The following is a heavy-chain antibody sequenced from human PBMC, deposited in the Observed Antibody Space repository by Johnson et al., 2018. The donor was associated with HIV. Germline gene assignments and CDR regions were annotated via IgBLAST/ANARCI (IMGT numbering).Heavy chain of an antibody. CDR1: GFTFSSYA. Sequence: VQLVESGGGVAQPGRSLRLSCAASGFTFSSYAMHWVRQAPGKGLEWVAVISYDGCNKYYADSVKARFTISRDNSNNTLYLQMNSLSAEDTALYYCAKVVGGLDAFEIWGQGTMVTVSS. CDR3: AKVVGGLDAFEI. CDR2: ISYDGCNK. V-gene: IGHV3-30*04. J-gene: IGHJ3*02. D-gene: IGHD4-23*01.